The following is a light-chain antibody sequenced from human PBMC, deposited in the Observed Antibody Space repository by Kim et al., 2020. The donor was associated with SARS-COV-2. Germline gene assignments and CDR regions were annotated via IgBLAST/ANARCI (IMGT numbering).Light chain of an antibody. J-gene: IGLJ1*01. V-gene: IGLV2-14*03. CDR1: SSDVGGYDY. Sequence: QSALTQPASVSGSPGQSITISCTGSSSDVGGYDYVSWYQQHPGKAPILIIYHVVNRSSGVSNRFSGSKSGNTASLTISGLQAEDEADYYCSSYASSTSYVFGTGTKVTVL. CDR2: HVV. CDR3: SSYASSTSYV.